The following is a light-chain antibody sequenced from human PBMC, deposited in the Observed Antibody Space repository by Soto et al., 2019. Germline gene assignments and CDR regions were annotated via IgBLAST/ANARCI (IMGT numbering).Light chain of an antibody. CDR3: QQRYNWPWT. J-gene: IGKJ1*01. V-gene: IGKV3-11*01. CDR1: QSIRSN. CDR2: DAS. Sequence: EIVLTQSPATLSLSPGERATLSCRASQSIRSNLAWYQHKPGQAPRLLIYDASNRATGIPGRFSGSGSGTDFTLTISTLEPEDFAVYYGQQRYNWPWTFGQGAKVESK.